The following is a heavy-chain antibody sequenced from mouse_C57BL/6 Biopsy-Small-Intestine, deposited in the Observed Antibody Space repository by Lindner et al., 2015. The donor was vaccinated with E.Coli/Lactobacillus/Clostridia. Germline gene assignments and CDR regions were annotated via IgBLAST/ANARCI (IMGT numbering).Heavy chain of an antibody. CDR1: GYTFTGYW. V-gene: IGHV1-9*01. CDR2: ILPGSGSP. Sequence: VQLQESGAELMKPGASVKLSCKAAGYTFTGYWIQWIKQRPGHGLEWIGEILPGSGSPNYNEKFKGKATFTADTSSNTAYMQLTSLTTEDSAIYYCARRFWSYSMDYWGQGTSVTVSS. J-gene: IGHJ4*01. CDR3: ARRFWSYSMDY.